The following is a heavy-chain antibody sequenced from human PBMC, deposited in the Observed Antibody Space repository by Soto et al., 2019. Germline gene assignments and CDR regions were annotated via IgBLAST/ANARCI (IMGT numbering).Heavy chain of an antibody. D-gene: IGHD2-15*01. Sequence: KPSETLSLTCTVSGDSIRSYYWSWIRQPPGKGLEWIGYISYTGSTHYNPSLKGRVTISADTSKNQFSLKLSSVTTADTALYYCAREGVAAPYYYYGMDVWGQGSTVTVSS. CDR1: GDSIRSYY. CDR3: AREGVAAPYYYYGMDV. V-gene: IGHV4-59*01. CDR2: ISYTGST. J-gene: IGHJ6*02.